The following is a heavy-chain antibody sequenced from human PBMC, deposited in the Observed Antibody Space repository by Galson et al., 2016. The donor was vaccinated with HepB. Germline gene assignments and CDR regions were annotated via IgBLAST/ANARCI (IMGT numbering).Heavy chain of an antibody. CDR1: DDSISSGYY. V-gene: IGHV4-59*01. CDR3: ASSSSGSYIRWLDP. Sequence: LSLTCNVSDDSISSGYYWTWVRQPPGKGLEWIGYIYNSGSTNYNPSLKSRVTISVDTSKNQFSLKLSSVIAADTAVYYCASSSSGSYIRWLDPWGQGTLVTVSS. CDR2: IYNSGST. D-gene: IGHD1-26*01. J-gene: IGHJ5*02.